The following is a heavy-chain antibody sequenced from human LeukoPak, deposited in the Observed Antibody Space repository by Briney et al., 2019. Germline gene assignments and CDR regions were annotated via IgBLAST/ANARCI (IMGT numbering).Heavy chain of an antibody. D-gene: IGHD2-21*01. Sequence: GASVKVSCKASGYTFTGYYMHWVRQAPGQGLEWMGWINPNSGGTNYAQKFQGRVTMTRDTSISTAYMELSRLRSDDTAMYYCARDPPVIAILSAPDYRGQGTLVTVSS. V-gene: IGHV1-2*02. CDR2: INPNSGGT. CDR3: ARDPPVIAILSAPDY. CDR1: GYTFTGYY. J-gene: IGHJ4*02.